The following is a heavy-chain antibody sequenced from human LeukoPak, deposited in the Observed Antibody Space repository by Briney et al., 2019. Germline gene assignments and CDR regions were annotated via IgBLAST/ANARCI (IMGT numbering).Heavy chain of an antibody. CDR2: ISWNSGSI. CDR1: GFTFDDYA. J-gene: IGHJ4*02. V-gene: IGHV3-9*01. CDR3: AKRAGDY. Sequence: SLRLSCAASGFTFDDYAMHWVRQAPGKGLEWVSGISWNSGSIGYADSVKGRFTISRDNAKNSLFLQMHSLRAEDTAIYYCAKRAGDYWGQGTLVTVSS.